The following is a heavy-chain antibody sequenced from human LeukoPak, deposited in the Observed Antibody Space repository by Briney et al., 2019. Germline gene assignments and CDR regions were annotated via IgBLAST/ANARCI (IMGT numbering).Heavy chain of an antibody. Sequence: GGSLRLSCIVSGFTFSSYSMNWVRQAPGKGLEWVSCISSSGAYINYADSVQGRFTISRDNAKNSLYLQMNSLRAEDTAVYYCARDIDYGDYDSYYFDSWGLGTLVTVSS. CDR1: GFTFSSYS. CDR3: ARDIDYGDYDSYYFDS. D-gene: IGHD4-17*01. V-gene: IGHV3-21*01. J-gene: IGHJ4*02. CDR2: ISSSGAYI.